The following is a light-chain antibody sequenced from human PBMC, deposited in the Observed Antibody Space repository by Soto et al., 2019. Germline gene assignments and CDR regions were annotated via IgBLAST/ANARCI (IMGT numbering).Light chain of an antibody. CDR3: QQHGSSPWM. V-gene: IGKV3-20*01. CDR1: QSVSSNY. CDR2: GAS. Sequence: EVVLTQSPGTLSLSPGERATLSCRASQSVSSNYVAWYQQIPGQTPRLLIYGASSRATGIPDRFSGSGSGTDFTLTISRLEPEDFAVYYCQQHGSSPWMFGQGTKVVIK. J-gene: IGKJ1*01.